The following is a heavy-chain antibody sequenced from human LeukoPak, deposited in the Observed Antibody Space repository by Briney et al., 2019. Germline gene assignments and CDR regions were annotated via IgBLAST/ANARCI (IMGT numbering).Heavy chain of an antibody. CDR3: VKDRTGTYTLDY. CDR2: ISDDGSRQ. Sequence: GGSLRLSCAATGFTFSNYAIHWGRQAPGKGLEWVAFISDDGSRQHYADSVKGRFTISRDNSKNTLDLQMNSLRAEDTAVYYCVKDRTGTYTLDYWGQGTLVTVSS. D-gene: IGHD3-10*01. CDR1: GFTFSNYA. J-gene: IGHJ4*02. V-gene: IGHV3-30-3*01.